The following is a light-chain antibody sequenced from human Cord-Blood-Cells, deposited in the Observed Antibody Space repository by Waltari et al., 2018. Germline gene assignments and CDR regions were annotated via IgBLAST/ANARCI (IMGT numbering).Light chain of an antibody. Sequence: QSALTQPASVSGSPGQSITISCTGTRSDVGGYNYVSWYQQHTGKAPKLMIYEVSNRPSGVSNRFSGSKSGNTASLTISGLQAEDEADYYCSSYTSSSTYVFGTGTKVTVL. J-gene: IGLJ1*01. CDR1: RSDVGGYNY. CDR2: EVS. CDR3: SSYTSSSTYV. V-gene: IGLV2-14*01.